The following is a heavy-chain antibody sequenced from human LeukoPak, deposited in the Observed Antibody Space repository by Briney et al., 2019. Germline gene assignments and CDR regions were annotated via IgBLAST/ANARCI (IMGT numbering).Heavy chain of an antibody. CDR2: IYYSGST. D-gene: IGHD1-1*01. CDR1: GGSVSSSNYY. V-gene: IGHV4-39*01. Sequence: SETLSLTCTVSGGSVSSSNYYWDWIRQPPGTGLEWIGNIYYSGSTYYNPSLKSRVSISVDTSRNQFSLKLRSVTTADTAVYYCARSYWAGTTTRGYYYYMDVWGKGTTVTVSS. CDR3: ARSYWAGTTTRGYYYYMDV. J-gene: IGHJ6*03.